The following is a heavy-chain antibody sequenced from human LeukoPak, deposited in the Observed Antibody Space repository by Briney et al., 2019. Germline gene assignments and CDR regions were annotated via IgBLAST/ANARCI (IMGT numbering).Heavy chain of an antibody. CDR3: AREGYAIEKFDY. J-gene: IGHJ4*02. Sequence: ASVKVSCKASGYTFTGYYMHWVRQAPGQGLEWMGWINPNSGGTNYAQKFQGRVTMTRDTSISAAYMELSRLRSDDTAVYYCAREGYAIEKFDYWGQGTLVTVSS. CDR2: INPNSGGT. CDR1: GYTFTGYY. V-gene: IGHV1-2*02. D-gene: IGHD2-15*01.